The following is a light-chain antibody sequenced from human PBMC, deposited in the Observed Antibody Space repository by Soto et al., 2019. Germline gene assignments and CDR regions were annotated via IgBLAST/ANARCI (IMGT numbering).Light chain of an antibody. Sequence: DIQMTQSPSTLSASVGDRVTITCRASQNIYTWLAWYQQKPGKAPNVLIFKASNLETGVPSRFSGNGSATEFSLTISSLQPDDFATYYCQQYYDFRTFGQGTKVEIK. CDR3: QQYYDFRT. V-gene: IGKV1-5*03. CDR1: QNIYTW. CDR2: KAS. J-gene: IGKJ1*01.